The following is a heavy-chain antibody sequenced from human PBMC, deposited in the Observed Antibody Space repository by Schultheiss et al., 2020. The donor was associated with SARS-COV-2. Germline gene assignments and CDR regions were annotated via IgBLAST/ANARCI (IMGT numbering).Heavy chain of an antibody. CDR3: ARQEASIAAAGWEGFDP. CDR1: GGSISSYY. D-gene: IGHD6-13*01. J-gene: IGHJ5*02. Sequence: SQTLSLTCTVSGGSISSYYWSWIRQPPGKGLEWIGYIYYSGSTNYNPSLKSRVTISVDTSKNQFSLKLSSVTAEDTAVYYCARQEASIAAAGWEGFDPWGQGTLVTVSS. CDR2: IYYSGST. V-gene: IGHV4-59*01.